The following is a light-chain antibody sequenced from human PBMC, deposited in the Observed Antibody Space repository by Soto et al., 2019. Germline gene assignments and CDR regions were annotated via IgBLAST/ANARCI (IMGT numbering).Light chain of an antibody. CDR2: DAS. V-gene: IGKV1-33*01. J-gene: IGKJ5*01. CDR3: QQLYTLPFT. CDR1: QDINNY. Sequence: DIPMTQSPSSLSASVGDRDTIPCQASQDINNYLNWYQQKSGKAPKLLIYDASDLETGVPSRFSGSGSGTEFTLTISGLLPEDFAAYHCQQLYTLPFTFGQGTRLEI.